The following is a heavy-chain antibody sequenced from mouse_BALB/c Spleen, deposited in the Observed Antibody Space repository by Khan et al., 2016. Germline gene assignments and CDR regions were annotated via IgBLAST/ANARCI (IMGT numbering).Heavy chain of an antibody. CDR1: GFDFSRYW. CDR2: INPDSSTI. D-gene: IGHD1-2*01. Sequence: EVKLLESGGGLVQPGGSLKLSCAASGFDFSRYWMSWVRQAPGKGLEWIGEINPDSSTINYTPSLKDKFIISRDNAKNTLYLQMSKVRSEDTALYYCASIPYYYWYFDVWGAGTTVTVSS. CDR3: ASIPYYYWYFDV. V-gene: IGHV4-1*02. J-gene: IGHJ1*01.